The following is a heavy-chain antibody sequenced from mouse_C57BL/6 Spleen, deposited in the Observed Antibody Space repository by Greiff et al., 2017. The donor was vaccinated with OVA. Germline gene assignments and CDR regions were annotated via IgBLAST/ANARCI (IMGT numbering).Heavy chain of an antibody. V-gene: IGHV10-1*01. CDR1: GFSFNTYA. Sequence: EVQRVESGGGLVQPKGSLKLSCAASGFSFNTYAMNWVRQAPGKGLEWVARIRSKSNNYATYYADSVKDRFTISRDDSESMLYLQMNNLKTEDTAMYYCVRQKVYLDVWGTGTTVTVSS. CDR2: IRSKSNNYAT. CDR3: VRQKVYLDV. J-gene: IGHJ1*03.